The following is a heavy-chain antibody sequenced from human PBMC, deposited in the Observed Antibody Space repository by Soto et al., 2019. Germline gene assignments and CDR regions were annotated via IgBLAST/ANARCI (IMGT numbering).Heavy chain of an antibody. CDR3: ARVRRAVVVVPAASQGWFDP. J-gene: IGHJ5*02. V-gene: IGHV4-34*01. D-gene: IGHD2-2*01. CDR1: GGSFSGYY. CDR2: INHSGST. Sequence: QVQLQQWGAGLLKPSETLSLTCAVYGGSFSGYYWSWIRQPPGKGLEWIGEINHSGSTNYNPSLKSRVTLSVDTSKNKFSLKLSSVTAADTAVYYCARVRRAVVVVPAASQGWFDPWGQGTLVTVSS.